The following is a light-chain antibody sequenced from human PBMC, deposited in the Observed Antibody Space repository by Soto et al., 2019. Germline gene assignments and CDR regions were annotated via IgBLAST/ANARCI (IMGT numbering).Light chain of an antibody. CDR2: DVS. V-gene: IGLV2-14*01. CDR3: SSYTSSSIPYV. Sequence: QSALTQPASSTGSTGQSITISCTGTSKDVSGYNYVSWYQQHPGKAPKLMIYDVSNRPSGVSNRFSGSKSGNTAYLTISGLQAEDEADYSCSSYTSSSIPYVFGTGTKVTVL. J-gene: IGLJ1*01. CDR1: SKDVSGYNY.